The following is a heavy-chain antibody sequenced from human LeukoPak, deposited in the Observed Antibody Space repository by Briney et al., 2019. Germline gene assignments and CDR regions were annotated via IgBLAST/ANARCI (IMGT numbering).Heavy chain of an antibody. CDR2: IYSSGST. J-gene: IGHJ4*02. CDR1: GFTVSSNY. CDR3: ALGYSYGCFDY. Sequence: GGSLRLSCAASGFTVSSNYMGWVRPAPGKGLEWVSVIYSSGSTYYADSVKGRFTISRDNSKNTLYLQMNSLRAEDTAVFYCALGYSYGCFDYWGQGTLVTVSS. V-gene: IGHV3-66*01. D-gene: IGHD5-18*01.